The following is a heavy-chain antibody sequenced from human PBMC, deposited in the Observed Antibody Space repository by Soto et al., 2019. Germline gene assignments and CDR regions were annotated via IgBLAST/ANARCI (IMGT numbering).Heavy chain of an antibody. CDR3: ARVGLLWFGDAFDI. J-gene: IGHJ3*02. D-gene: IGHD3-10*01. V-gene: IGHV3-21*01. Sequence: EVQLVESGGGLVKPGGSLRLSCAASGFTFSSYSMNWVRQAPGKGLEWVSSISSSSSYIYYADSVKGRFTISRDNAKNSLYLQMNSLRVEDTAVYYCARVGLLWFGDAFDIWGQGTMVTVSS. CDR1: GFTFSSYS. CDR2: ISSSSSYI.